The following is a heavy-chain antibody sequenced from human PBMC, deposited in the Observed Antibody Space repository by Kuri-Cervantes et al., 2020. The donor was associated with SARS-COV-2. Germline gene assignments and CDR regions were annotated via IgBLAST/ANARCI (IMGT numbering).Heavy chain of an antibody. CDR1: GGSFRGYY. CDR3: ARDPVSVFDT. CDR2: INHSGST. Sequence: GSLRLSCAVYGGSFRGYYLSWIRQPPGKGLEWTGEINHSGSTNYNPSLKSRVTISVETSKNQFSLKMSSVTAADTAVYYCARDPVSVFDTWGQGTMVTVSS. J-gene: IGHJ3*02. V-gene: IGHV4-34*01.